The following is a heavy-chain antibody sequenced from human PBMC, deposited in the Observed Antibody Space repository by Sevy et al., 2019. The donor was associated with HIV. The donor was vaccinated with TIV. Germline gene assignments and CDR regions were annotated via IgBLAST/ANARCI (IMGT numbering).Heavy chain of an antibody. CDR2: IYYNGNI. V-gene: IGHV4-59*08. Sequence: SETLSLTCTVSGGSITSLYWNWIRHPPGKGLEWIANIYYNGNINYNPSLKSRVTLSLDTSNNQFSLGLSSVTAADTAMYYCAGENAWGRGYSWGQGTLVTVSS. J-gene: IGHJ4*02. CDR1: GGSITSLY. D-gene: IGHD1-26*01. CDR3: AGENAWGRGYS.